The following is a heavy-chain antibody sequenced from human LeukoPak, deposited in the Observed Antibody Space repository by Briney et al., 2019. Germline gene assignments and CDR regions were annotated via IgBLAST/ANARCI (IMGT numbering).Heavy chain of an antibody. V-gene: IGHV3-23*01. Sequence: GGSLRLSCVASGFTSSSFAMSWVRQAPGKGLEWVSTISDSGGSTYYADSVKGRFTISRDNSKNTLYLQMNSLRAEDTAVYYCANPHDFWSGWGGQGTLVSVSS. D-gene: IGHD3-3*01. CDR1: GFTSSSFA. CDR3: ANPHDFWSGW. CDR2: ISDSGGST. J-gene: IGHJ4*02.